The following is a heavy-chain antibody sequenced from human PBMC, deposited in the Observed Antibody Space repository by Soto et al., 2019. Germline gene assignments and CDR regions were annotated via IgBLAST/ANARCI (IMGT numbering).Heavy chain of an antibody. CDR2: TIPLLNVA. V-gene: IGHV1-69*04. J-gene: IGHJ4*02. D-gene: IGHD5-12*01. CDR1: GGTFSTST. CDR3: ARDSPIGSTFSGYDAIDA. Sequence: SVKVSCKASGGTFSTSTFTWVRQAPGQGLEWMGRTIPLLNVADYAQDFQGRLTITADKSTSTTYMELTSLTSKDTAVYYCARDSPIGSTFSGYDAIDAWGQGTLVTGSS.